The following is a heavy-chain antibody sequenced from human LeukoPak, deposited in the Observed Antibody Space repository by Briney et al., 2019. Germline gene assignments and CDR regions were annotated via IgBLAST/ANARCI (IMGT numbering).Heavy chain of an antibody. D-gene: IGHD6-13*01. J-gene: IGHJ6*03. V-gene: IGHV1-8*01. CDR2: MNPNSGNT. Sequence: ASVKVSCKASGYTFTSYDINWVRQATGQGLEWMGWMNPNSGNTGYAQKFQGRVTMTRNTSISTAYMELSSLRSEDTAVYYCARDLRGGIAAAGSDPYYYYYMDVWGKGTTVTVSS. CDR1: GYTFTSYD. CDR3: ARDLRGGIAAAGSDPYYYYYMDV.